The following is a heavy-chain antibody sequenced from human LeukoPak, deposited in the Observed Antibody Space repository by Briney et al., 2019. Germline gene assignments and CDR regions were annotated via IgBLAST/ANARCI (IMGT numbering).Heavy chain of an antibody. D-gene: IGHD3-10*01. CDR3: AKEESGGRAFDY. CDR2: ISYDGSNK. Sequence: GGSLRLSCAASGFTFNFYGIHWVRQAPGKGLEWVAVISYDGSNKYYADSVKGRFTISRDNSKNTLYLQMNSLRAEDTAVYYCAKEESGGRAFDYWGQGTLVTVSS. J-gene: IGHJ4*02. CDR1: GFTFNFYG. V-gene: IGHV3-30*18.